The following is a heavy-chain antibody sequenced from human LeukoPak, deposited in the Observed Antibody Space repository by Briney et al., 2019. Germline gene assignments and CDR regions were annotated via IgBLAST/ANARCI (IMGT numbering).Heavy chain of an antibody. CDR1: GGSISSSNW. V-gene: IGHV4-4*02. D-gene: IGHD3-22*01. Sequence: PSGTLSLTCAVSGGSISSSNWWSWVRQPPGKGLEWIGEIYHSGSTNYNPSLKSRVTISVDKSKNQFSLKLSSVTAADTAVYYCARDVGRDSSGYYYVGYWGQGTLVTVSS. CDR3: ARDVGRDSSGYYYVGY. CDR2: IYHSGST. J-gene: IGHJ4*02.